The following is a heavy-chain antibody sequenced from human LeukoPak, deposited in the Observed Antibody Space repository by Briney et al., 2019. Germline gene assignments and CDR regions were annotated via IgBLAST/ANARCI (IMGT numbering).Heavy chain of an antibody. CDR1: GGSISSYY. CDR3: ARGYYDILTGLANDAFDI. Sequence: SETLSLTCTVSGGSISSYYWSWIRQPPGKGLEWIGYIYYSGSTNYNPSLKSRVTISVDPSKNQFSLKLSSVTAADTAVYYCARGYYDILTGLANDAFDIWGQGTMVTVSS. CDR2: IYYSGST. D-gene: IGHD3-9*01. J-gene: IGHJ3*02. V-gene: IGHV4-59*01.